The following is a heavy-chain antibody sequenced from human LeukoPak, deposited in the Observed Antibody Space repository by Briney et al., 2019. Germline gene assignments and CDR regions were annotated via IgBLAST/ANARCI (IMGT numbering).Heavy chain of an antibody. V-gene: IGHV1-18*01. Sequence: ASVKVSCKASGYTFTSYGISWLRQAPGQGLEWMGWISAYNGNTNYAQNLQVRVTMTTDTSTSTAYMELRSLRSDDTAVYYCARSSSVTIPGYYFDYWGQGTLVTVSS. CDR1: GYTFTSYG. D-gene: IGHD2-21*01. J-gene: IGHJ4*02. CDR2: ISAYNGNT. CDR3: ARSSSVTIPGYYFDY.